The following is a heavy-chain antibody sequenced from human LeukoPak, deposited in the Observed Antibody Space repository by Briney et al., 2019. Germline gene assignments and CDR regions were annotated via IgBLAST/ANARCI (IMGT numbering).Heavy chain of an antibody. V-gene: IGHV4-59*08. D-gene: IGHD4-17*01. J-gene: IGHJ3*02. CDR3: ARRDHYGVKAFDI. CDR1: GGSISNYY. CDR2: IYYSGST. Sequence: SETLSLTCTVSGGSISNYYWSWIRQPPGKGLEWIGYIYYSGSTKYNPSLKSRVTISVDTSKNQFSLKLSSVTAADTAVYYCARRDHYGVKAFDIWGQGTMVIVSS.